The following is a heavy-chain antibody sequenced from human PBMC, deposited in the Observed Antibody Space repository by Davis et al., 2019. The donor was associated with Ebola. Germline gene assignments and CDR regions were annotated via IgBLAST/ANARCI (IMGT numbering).Heavy chain of an antibody. Sequence: ASVKVSCKASGHTFTSYGISWVRQAPGQGLEWMGWISAYNGNTNYAQKLQGRVTMTTDTSTSTAYMELRSLRSDDTAVYYCARAGPRGWELRGGFDYWGQGTLVTVSS. CDR2: ISAYNGNT. CDR3: ARAGPRGWELRGGFDY. J-gene: IGHJ4*02. D-gene: IGHD1-26*01. CDR1: GHTFTSYG. V-gene: IGHV1-18*04.